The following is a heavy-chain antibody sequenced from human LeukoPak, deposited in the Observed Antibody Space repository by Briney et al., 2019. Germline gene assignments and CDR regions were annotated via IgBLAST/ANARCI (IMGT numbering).Heavy chain of an antibody. Sequence: SETLSLTCAVYGGSFSGYYWSWIRQPPGKGLEWIGEINHSGSTNYNPSLKRRVTISVDTSKNQFSLKLSSVTAADTAVYYCARDPPYNSGGRNWGQGTLVTVSS. J-gene: IGHJ4*02. CDR3: ARDPPYNSGGRN. CDR1: GGSFSGYY. V-gene: IGHV4-34*01. CDR2: INHSGST. D-gene: IGHD1-26*01.